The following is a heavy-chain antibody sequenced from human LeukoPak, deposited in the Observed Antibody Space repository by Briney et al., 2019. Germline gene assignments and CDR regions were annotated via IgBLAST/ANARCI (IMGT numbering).Heavy chain of an antibody. D-gene: IGHD1-26*01. Sequence: SETLSLTCTVSGGSISGYYWSWIRQPPGKGLEWIGYIYYSGSTNYNPSLKSRVTISVDTSKNQFSLKLSSVTAADTAVCYCAREPRLIVGATAGMDVWGQGTTVTVSS. CDR3: AREPRLIVGATAGMDV. V-gene: IGHV4-59*01. CDR1: GGSISGYY. J-gene: IGHJ6*02. CDR2: IYYSGST.